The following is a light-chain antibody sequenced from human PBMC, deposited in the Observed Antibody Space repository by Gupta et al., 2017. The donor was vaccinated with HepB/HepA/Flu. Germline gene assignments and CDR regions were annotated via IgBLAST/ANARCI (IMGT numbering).Light chain of an antibody. CDR3: AAWDDSLSNVI. V-gene: IGLV1-47*01. CDR2: RYI. J-gene: IGLJ2*01. Sequence: SVLSQAPSASGTPGQRVTIPCSGSCSNIGSNFVGWYQQFPGTAPKLLIYRYIQRPSGVPDRFSVSKSGTSVYLAISGLRSEDEADYFCAAWDDSLSNVIIGGGTKLTVL. CDR1: CSNIGSNF.